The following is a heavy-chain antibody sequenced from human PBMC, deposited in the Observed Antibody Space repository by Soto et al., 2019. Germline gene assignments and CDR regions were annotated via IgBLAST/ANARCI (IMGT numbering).Heavy chain of an antibody. Sequence: QVQLVQSGAEVKKPGASVKVSCKASGYTFTGYYMHWVRQAPGQGLEWMGWINPNSGGTNYAQKFQGRVTMTRDTSISTAYMELSRLRSDDTAVYYCARTPRRTYVWANFDYWGQGTLVTVSS. CDR1: GYTFTGYY. V-gene: IGHV1-2*02. CDR3: ARTPRRTYVWANFDY. J-gene: IGHJ4*02. D-gene: IGHD3-16*01. CDR2: INPNSGGT.